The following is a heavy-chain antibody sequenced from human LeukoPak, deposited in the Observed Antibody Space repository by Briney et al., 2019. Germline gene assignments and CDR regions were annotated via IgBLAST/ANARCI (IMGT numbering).Heavy chain of an antibody. V-gene: IGHV4-34*09. CDR1: GGSFSGYS. CDR2: ISHSGGT. D-gene: IGHD2-2*01. CDR3: ARTSEYCSSTSCFRFDP. J-gene: IGHJ5*02. Sequence: TLSLTCAVYGGSFSGYSWSWIRQPPGKGLEWIGEISHSGGTNYNPSLKSRVTISVDTSKNQFSLKLSSVTAADTAVYYCARTSEYCSSTSCFRFDPWGQGTLVTVSS.